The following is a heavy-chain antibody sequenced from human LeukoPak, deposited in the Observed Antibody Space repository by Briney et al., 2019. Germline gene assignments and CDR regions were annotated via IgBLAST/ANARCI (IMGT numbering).Heavy chain of an antibody. CDR3: AKGDGYSHAFDI. J-gene: IGHJ3*02. V-gene: IGHV3-23*01. CDR2: ISGSGGST. CDR1: GFTFSSYA. D-gene: IGHD5-24*01. Sequence: GGSLRLSCAASGFTFSSYAMSWVRQASGKGLEWVSAISGSGGSTYYTDSVKGRFTISRDNSENTLYLQMNSLRAEDTAVYYCAKGDGYSHAFDIWGQGTMVTVSS.